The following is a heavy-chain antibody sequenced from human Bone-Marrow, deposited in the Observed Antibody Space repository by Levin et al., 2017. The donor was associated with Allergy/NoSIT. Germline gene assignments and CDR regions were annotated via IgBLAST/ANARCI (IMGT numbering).Heavy chain of an antibody. J-gene: IGHJ4*02. D-gene: IGHD2-8*01. CDR2: TYYRSMWSY. V-gene: IGHV6-1*01. CDR1: GDSVSSNSAV. Sequence: SSETLSLTCAISGDSVSSNSAVWNWIRQSPSRGLEWLARTYYRSMWSYDYAVSLKSRVTINPDTSKNQFYLQLTSVTPEDTAVYYCARSSNWYFDYWSQGSLVTVSS. CDR3: ARSSNWYFDY.